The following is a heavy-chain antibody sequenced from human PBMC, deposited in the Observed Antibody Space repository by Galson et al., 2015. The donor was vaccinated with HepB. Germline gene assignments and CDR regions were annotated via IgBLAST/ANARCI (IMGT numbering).Heavy chain of an antibody. J-gene: IGHJ4*02. CDR3: AKRSLLIGGAAAGSTHIDY. CDR1: GFTFSSYA. Sequence: SLRLSCAASGFTFSSYAMSWVRQAPGKGLEWVSAISGSGGSTYYADSVKGRFTISRDNSKNTLYLQMNSLRAEDTAVYYCAKRSLLIGGAAAGSTHIDYWGQGTLVTVSS. D-gene: IGHD6-13*01. CDR2: ISGSGGST. V-gene: IGHV3-23*01.